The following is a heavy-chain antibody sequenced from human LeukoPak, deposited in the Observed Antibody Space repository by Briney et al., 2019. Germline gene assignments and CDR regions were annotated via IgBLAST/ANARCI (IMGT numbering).Heavy chain of an antibody. Sequence: GGSLRLSCAASGFTFSGYSMNWVRQAPGKGLEWVSSISSSSSYIYYADSVKGRFTISRDNAKNSLYLQMNSLRAEGTAVYYCARNRVVRGVTYYFDYWGQGTLVTVSS. CDR1: GFTFSGYS. V-gene: IGHV3-21*01. CDR3: ARNRVVRGVTYYFDY. CDR2: ISSSSSYI. J-gene: IGHJ4*02. D-gene: IGHD3-10*01.